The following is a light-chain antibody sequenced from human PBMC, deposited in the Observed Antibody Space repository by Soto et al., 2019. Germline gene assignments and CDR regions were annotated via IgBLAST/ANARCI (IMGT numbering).Light chain of an antibody. J-gene: IGLJ3*02. CDR3: CSYAGTSTV. CDR2: EVN. Sequence: QSALTQPASMSGSPVQSITISCTGTSSDVGNYNLVSWFQHHPGKVPKLIIYEVNKRPSGVSDRFSGSKSGYTASLTISGLQAEDEADYYCCSYAGTSTVFGGGTKLTVL. V-gene: IGLV2-23*02. CDR1: SSDVGNYNL.